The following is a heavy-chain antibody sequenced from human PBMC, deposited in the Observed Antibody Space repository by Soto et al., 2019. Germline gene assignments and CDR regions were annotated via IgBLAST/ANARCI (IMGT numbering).Heavy chain of an antibody. CDR2: ISYDGSNK. D-gene: IGHD1-1*01. V-gene: IGHV3-30*14. J-gene: IGHJ3*01. CDR3: ATWHEREHAYDV. Sequence: GGSLRLSCAASGFTFSSYAMHWVRQAPGKGLEWVAVISYDGSNKYCADSVKGRFTISRDNSKTTVYLQMNDLRPDDTAVYYCATWHEREHAYDVWGQGTTVTVSS. CDR1: GFTFSSYA.